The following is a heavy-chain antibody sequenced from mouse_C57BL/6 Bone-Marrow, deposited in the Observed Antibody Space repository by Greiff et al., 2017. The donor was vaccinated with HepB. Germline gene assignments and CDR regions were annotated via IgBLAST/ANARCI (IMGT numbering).Heavy chain of an antibody. V-gene: IGHV1-4*01. J-gene: IGHJ4*01. Sequence: VQLVESGAELARPGASVKMSCKASGYTFTSYTMHWVKQRPGQGLEWIGYINPSSGYTKYNQKFKDKATLTADKSSSTAYMQLSSLTSEDSAVYYCARESDYDVYAMDYWGQGTSVTVSS. CDR1: GYTFTSYT. CDR3: ARESDYDVYAMDY. D-gene: IGHD2-4*01. CDR2: INPSSGYT.